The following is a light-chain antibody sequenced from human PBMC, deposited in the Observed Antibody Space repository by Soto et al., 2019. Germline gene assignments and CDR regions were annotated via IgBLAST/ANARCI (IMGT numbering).Light chain of an antibody. CDR1: SSDVGGYNY. CDR3: CSCAGNYMVV. J-gene: IGLJ3*02. V-gene: IGLV2-11*01. Sequence: QSALTQPRSVSGSPGQSVAISCTGTSSDVGGYNYVSWYQHRPGKAPKLMIYDVSERPSGVPDRFSGSKSGNTASLTISGLRDEEEADYYCCSCAGNYMVVFCGGTKLTVL. CDR2: DVS.